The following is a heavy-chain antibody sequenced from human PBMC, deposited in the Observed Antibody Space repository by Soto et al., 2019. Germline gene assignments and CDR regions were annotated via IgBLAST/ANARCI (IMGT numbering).Heavy chain of an antibody. D-gene: IGHD2-2*02. V-gene: IGHV1-69*06. Sequence: SVKVSCKASGGTFSSYATSWVRQAPGQGLEWMGGIIPIFGTANYAQKFQGRVTITADKSTSTAYMELSSLRSEDTAVYYCARAWDIVVVPAAILSGAFDIWGQGTMVTVSS. CDR2: IIPIFGTA. J-gene: IGHJ3*02. CDR3: ARAWDIVVVPAAILSGAFDI. CDR1: GGTFSSYA.